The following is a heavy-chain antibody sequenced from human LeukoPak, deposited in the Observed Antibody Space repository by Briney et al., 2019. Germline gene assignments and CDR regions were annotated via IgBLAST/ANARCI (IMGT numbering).Heavy chain of an antibody. CDR2: ISTYNGNT. J-gene: IGHJ4*02. D-gene: IGHD3-22*01. CDR3: ARDGRSGWHSDY. CDR1: GYTFTTYG. V-gene: IGHV1-18*01. Sequence: ASVKVSCKASGYTFTTYGISWVRQAPGQGLEWMGWISTYNGNTNYAQSLLGRVTLTTDTSTSTVYMELRSLRSDDTAVYYCARDGRSGWHSDYWGQGTLVTVSS.